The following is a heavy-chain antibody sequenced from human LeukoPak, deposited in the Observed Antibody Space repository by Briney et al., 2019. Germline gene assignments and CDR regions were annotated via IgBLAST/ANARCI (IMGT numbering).Heavy chain of an antibody. CDR1: GYTFSSYG. CDR3: ARVNYGDYGSFDY. J-gene: IGHJ4*02. CDR2: ISAYNGNT. D-gene: IGHD4-17*01. V-gene: IGHV1-18*01. Sequence: ASVKVSCKASGYTFSSYGISWVRQAPGQGLEWMGWISAYNGNTNYAQMVQGRVTMTTDTSTSTAYMEVRSLRSDDTAMYYCARVNYGDYGSFDYWGQGTLVTVSS.